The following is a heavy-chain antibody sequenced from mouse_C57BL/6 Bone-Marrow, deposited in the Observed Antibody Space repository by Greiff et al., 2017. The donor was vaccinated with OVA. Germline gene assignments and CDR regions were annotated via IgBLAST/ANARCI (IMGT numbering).Heavy chain of an antibody. V-gene: IGHV1-50*01. CDR2: IDPSDSYT. CDR3: ARDWYFDG. Sequence: QVQLQQPGAELVKPGASVKLSCKASGYTFTSYWMQWVKQRPGQGLEWIGEIDPSDSYTNYNQKFKGKATLAVDTSSSTAYMQLSSLTSEDSAVYYCARDWYFDGWGRGTAATVTA. CDR1: GYTFTSYW. J-gene: IGHJ1*03.